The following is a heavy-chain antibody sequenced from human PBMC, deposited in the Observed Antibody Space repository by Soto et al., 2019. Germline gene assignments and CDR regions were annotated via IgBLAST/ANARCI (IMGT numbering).Heavy chain of an antibody. J-gene: IGHJ4*02. CDR3: PRGLGY. CDR1: GGSISSNNW. Sequence: QVQLQESGPGLVKPSGTLSLTCVVSGGSISSNNWWNWVRQPPGKGLEWIGEIFHSGSTNYNPSLKSRGVIAEEKPKIPVPLKLTSVAGAVTAVYYCPRGLGYWGQRTLVNVSS. V-gene: IGHV4-4*02. CDR2: IFHSGST.